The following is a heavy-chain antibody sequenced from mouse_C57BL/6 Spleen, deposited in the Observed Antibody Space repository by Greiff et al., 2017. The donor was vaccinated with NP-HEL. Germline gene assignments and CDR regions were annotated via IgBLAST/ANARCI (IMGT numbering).Heavy chain of an antibody. CDR3: ARGDGNLWYFDV. CDR1: GYSITSGYY. V-gene: IGHV3-6*01. Sequence: VQLKESGPGLVKPSQSLSLTCSVTGYSITSGYYWNWIRQFPGNKLEWMGYISYDGSNNYNPSLKNRISITRDTSKNQFFLKLNSVTTEDTATYSCARGDGNLWYFDVWGTGTTVTVSS. CDR2: ISYDGSN. D-gene: IGHD2-1*01. J-gene: IGHJ1*03.